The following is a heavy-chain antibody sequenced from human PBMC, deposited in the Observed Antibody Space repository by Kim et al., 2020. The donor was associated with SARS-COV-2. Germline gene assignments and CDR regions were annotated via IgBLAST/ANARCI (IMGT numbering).Heavy chain of an antibody. D-gene: IGHD2-21*01. CDR2: ISSSSSYI. J-gene: IGHJ6*02. Sequence: GGSLRLSCAASGFTFSSYSMNWVRQAPGKGLEWVSSISSSSSYIYFAASVKGRFTISRDNAKNSLYLQMNSLRAEDTAVYYCARGVMATIFSCKAVLALEVWGHGTTVTVSS. CDR1: GFTFSSYS. CDR3: ARGVMATIFSCKAVLALEV. V-gene: IGHV3-21*01.